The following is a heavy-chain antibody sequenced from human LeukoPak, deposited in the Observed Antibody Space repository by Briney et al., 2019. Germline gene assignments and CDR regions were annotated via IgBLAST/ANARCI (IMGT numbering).Heavy chain of an antibody. D-gene: IGHD4-17*01. J-gene: IGHJ4*02. CDR3: ARVGGMTTVDY. V-gene: IGHV1-69*04. CDR1: GGTFSSYA. Sequence: SVKVSCKASGGTFSSYAISWVRQAPGQGLEWMGRIIPILGIANYAQKFQGRVTITADKSTSTAYMELSSLRSEDTAVYYCARVGGMTTVDYWGQGTLVTVSS. CDR2: IIPILGIA.